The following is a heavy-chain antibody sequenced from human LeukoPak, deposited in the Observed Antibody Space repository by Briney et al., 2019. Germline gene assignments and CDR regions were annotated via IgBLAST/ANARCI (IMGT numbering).Heavy chain of an antibody. CDR1: GGSISSGGYS. CDR3: ARGIIDYYGSGSKPNWFDP. V-gene: IGHV4-30-2*01. J-gene: IGHJ5*02. Sequence: SQTLSLTCAVSGGSISSGGYSWSWIRQPPGKGLEGIGYIYHSGSTYYNPSLKSRVTISVDRSKNQFSLKLSSVTAADTAVYYCARGIIDYYGSGSKPNWFDPWGQGTLVTVSS. D-gene: IGHD3-10*01. CDR2: IYHSGST.